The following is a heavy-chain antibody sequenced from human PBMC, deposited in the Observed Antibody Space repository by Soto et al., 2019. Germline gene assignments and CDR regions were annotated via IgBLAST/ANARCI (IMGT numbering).Heavy chain of an antibody. CDR3: ARDTSNYFDF. V-gene: IGHV1-18*01. CDR1: CSTFNTYY. CDR2: ISTYNGNT. D-gene: IGHD2-2*01. J-gene: IGHJ4*02. Sequence: PSLRIACNSSCSTFNTYYISWLRQAPGQGLEWIGWISTYNGNTNYVPKFQGRITMTTDTSTSTAYMELRSLRSDDTALYFCARDTSNYFDFWGQGTPVTVSS.